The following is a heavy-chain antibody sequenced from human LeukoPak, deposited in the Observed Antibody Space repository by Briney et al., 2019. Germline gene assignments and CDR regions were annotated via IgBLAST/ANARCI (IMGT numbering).Heavy chain of an antibody. CDR3: ARKGRGYSSSWYIDY. V-gene: IGHV3-66*01. J-gene: IGHJ4*02. D-gene: IGHD6-13*01. Sequence: GGSLRLSCAASGFTVSSNYMSWVRQAPGKGLEWVSVIYSGGSTYYADSVKGRFTISRDNSKNTLYLQMNSLRAEDTAVYYCARKGRGYSSSWYIDYWGQGTLVTVSS. CDR2: IYSGGST. CDR1: GFTVSSNY.